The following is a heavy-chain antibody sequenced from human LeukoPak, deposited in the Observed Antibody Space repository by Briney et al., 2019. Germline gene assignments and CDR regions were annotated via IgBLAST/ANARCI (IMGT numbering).Heavy chain of an antibody. Sequence: SETLSLTCTVSGGSISSSSYYWGWIRQPPGKGLEWIGSIYYSGSTYYNPSLKSRVTISVDTSKNQFSLKLSSVTAADTAVYYCASLPVGYCSGGSCCPGWFDPWGQGTLVTVSS. J-gene: IGHJ5*02. D-gene: IGHD2-15*01. CDR3: ASLPVGYCSGGSCCPGWFDP. CDR2: IYYSGST. V-gene: IGHV4-39*01. CDR1: GGSISSSSYY.